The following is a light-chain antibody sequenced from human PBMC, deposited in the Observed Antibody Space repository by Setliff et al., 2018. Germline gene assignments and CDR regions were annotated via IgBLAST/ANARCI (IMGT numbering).Light chain of an antibody. CDR3: SSYTTTSTVV. Sequence: QSVLAQPASVSGSPGQSITISCTGTSSDVGGYNYVSWYQQHPGKAPKLMIYDVSKRPSGVSNRFSGSKSGNTASLTISGLQAEDEADYYCSSYTTTSTVVIGGGT. CDR1: SSDVGGYNY. CDR2: DVS. V-gene: IGLV2-14*01. J-gene: IGLJ2*01.